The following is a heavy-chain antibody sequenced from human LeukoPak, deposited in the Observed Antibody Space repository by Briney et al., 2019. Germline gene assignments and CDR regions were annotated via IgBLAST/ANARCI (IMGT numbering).Heavy chain of an antibody. CDR1: GGSFSGYY. Sequence: SETLSLTCAVYGGSFSGYYWSWIRQSPGKALEWIGEINHSGSTNYNPSLKSRVTISVDTSKNQFSLKLSSVTAADTAVYYCARGFITIFGVVLPYFDYWGQGTLVTVSS. CDR2: INHSGST. CDR3: ARGFITIFGVVLPYFDY. D-gene: IGHD3-3*01. J-gene: IGHJ4*02. V-gene: IGHV4-34*01.